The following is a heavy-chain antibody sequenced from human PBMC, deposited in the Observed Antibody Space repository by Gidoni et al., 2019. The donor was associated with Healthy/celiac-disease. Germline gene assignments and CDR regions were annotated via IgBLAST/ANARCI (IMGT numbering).Heavy chain of an antibody. CDR3: ARGPSRFFTTVTTDRWFDP. V-gene: IGHV4-34*01. J-gene: IGHJ5*02. CDR1: GGSFSGYY. Sequence: QVQLQQWGAGLLKPSETLSLTCAVYGGSFSGYYWSWIRQPPGTGLEWIGEINHSGSTNYNPSLKSRVTISVDTSKNQFSLKLSSVTAADTAVYYCARGPSRFFTTVTTDRWFDPWGQGTLVTVSS. CDR2: INHSGST. D-gene: IGHD4-4*01.